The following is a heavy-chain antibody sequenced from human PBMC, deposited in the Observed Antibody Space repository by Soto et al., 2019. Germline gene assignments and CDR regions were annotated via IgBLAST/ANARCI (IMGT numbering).Heavy chain of an antibody. Sequence: QEHLVESGGGVVQPGRSLRLSCAASRSIFSGCGMHWVRQAPGKGLEWVAVIWYDGSNKYYADSVKGRFTISRDNSKNMLYLQMDSLRVEDTAVYYCARDGIGGTVFRGFCDYWGQGTLVTVSS. CDR3: ARDGIGGTVFRGFCDY. V-gene: IGHV3-33*01. CDR1: RSIFSGCG. J-gene: IGHJ4*02. CDR2: IWYDGSNK. D-gene: IGHD1-7*01.